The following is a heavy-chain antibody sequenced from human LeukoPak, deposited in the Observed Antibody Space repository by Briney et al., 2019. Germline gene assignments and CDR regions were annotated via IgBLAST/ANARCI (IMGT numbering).Heavy chain of an antibody. J-gene: IGHJ4*02. D-gene: IGHD6-19*01. CDR1: GGSFSGYY. CDR3: ARGMYSSGLVDY. V-gene: IGHV4-59*01. Sequence: SQTLSLTCAVYGGSFSGYYWSWIRQPPGKGLEWIGYIYYSGSTNYNPSLKSRVTISVDTSKNQFSLKLSSVTAADTAVYYCARGMYSSGLVDYWGQGTLVTVSS. CDR2: IYYSGST.